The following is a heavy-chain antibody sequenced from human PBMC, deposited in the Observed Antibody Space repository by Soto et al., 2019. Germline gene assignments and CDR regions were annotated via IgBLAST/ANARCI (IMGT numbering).Heavy chain of an antibody. J-gene: IGHJ4*02. D-gene: IGHD5-12*01. Sequence: AETLSLTCAVSGVPISTYYWSWIRHPPGKGLEWIGYNYDSGTTNYNPSLKSRVTISVDTSKNQFSLRLTCVTAADKAIYYCVREAYIGYGHAIDYWGQGTLVTVSS. CDR2: NYDSGTT. V-gene: IGHV4-59*01. CDR3: VREAYIGYGHAIDY. CDR1: GVPISTYY.